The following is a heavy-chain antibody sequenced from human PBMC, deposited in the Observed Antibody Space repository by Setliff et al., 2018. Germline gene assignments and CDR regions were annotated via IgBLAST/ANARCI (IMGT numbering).Heavy chain of an antibody. CDR3: ATSVSWIQLVLYPQGHPEPFDY. J-gene: IGHJ4*02. V-gene: IGHV1-24*01. D-gene: IGHD5-18*01. CDR2: FDPEDGET. Sequence: ASVKVSCKVSGYTLSELSMHWVRQAPGKGLEWMGGFDPEDGETIYAQKFQGRVTMTEDTSTDTAYMELSSLRSEDTAVYYCATSVSWIQLVLYPQGHPEPFDYWGQGTLVTVSS. CDR1: GYTLSELS.